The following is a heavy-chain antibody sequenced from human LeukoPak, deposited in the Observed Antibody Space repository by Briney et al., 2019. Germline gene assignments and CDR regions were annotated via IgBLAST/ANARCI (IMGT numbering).Heavy chain of an antibody. Sequence: ASVKASCKASGGTFSNYAISWVRQAPGQGLEWMGWISAYNGNTNYAQKLQGRVTMTTDTSTSTAYMELRSLRSDDTAVYYCARVQYSGSYHDYWGQGTLVTVSS. V-gene: IGHV1-18*01. J-gene: IGHJ4*02. CDR3: ARVQYSGSYHDY. CDR1: GGTFSNYA. CDR2: ISAYNGNT. D-gene: IGHD1-26*01.